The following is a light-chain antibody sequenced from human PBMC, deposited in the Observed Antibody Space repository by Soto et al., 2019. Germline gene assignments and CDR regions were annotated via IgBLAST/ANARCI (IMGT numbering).Light chain of an antibody. V-gene: IGKV1-33*01. CDR1: QDITKY. Sequence: DIQMTQSPSSLSASVGDRVTITCQASQDITKYLSWFQQKPGKVPKLLIYDASELETGVPSRFSGSGSGTDFTFTISSLQPEDIATYYCQHYDNLPYTFGQGTKLEIK. CDR2: DAS. CDR3: QHYDNLPYT. J-gene: IGKJ2*01.